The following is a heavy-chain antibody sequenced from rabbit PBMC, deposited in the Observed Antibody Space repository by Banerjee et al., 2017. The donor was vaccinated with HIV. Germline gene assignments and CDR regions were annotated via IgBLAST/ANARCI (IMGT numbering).Heavy chain of an antibody. D-gene: IGHD6-1*01. Sequence: QSLEESGGDLVKPGASLTLTCTASGFSFSSSYYMCWVRQAPGKGLEWIACIDGGSSGNSYYASWAKGRFTISKTSSTTMTLQMTSLTAADTATYFCARGVAGYGSYFNLWGPGTLVTVS. CDR1: GFSFSSSYY. J-gene: IGHJ4*01. CDR2: IDGGSSGNS. V-gene: IGHV1S40*01. CDR3: ARGVAGYGSYFNL.